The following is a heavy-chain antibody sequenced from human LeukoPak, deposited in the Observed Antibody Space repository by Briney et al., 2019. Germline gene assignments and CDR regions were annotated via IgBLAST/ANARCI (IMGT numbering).Heavy chain of an antibody. D-gene: IGHD3-10*01. CDR3: AKARAVRGVMIDY. V-gene: IGHV3-23*01. CDR2: ISGRGGST. J-gene: IGHJ4*02. Sequence: PGGSLRLSCAASGFTFSSYAMSWVRQAPGKGLEWVSAISGRGGSTYYADSVKGRFTISRDNSKNTLYLQMNSLRAEDTAVYYCAKARAVRGVMIDYWGQGTLVTVSS. CDR1: GFTFSSYA.